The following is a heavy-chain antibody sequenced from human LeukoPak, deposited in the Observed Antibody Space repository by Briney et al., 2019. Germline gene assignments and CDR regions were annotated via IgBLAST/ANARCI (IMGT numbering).Heavy chain of an antibody. Sequence: PGGSLRLSCAASGFTFDDYTMHWVRQGPGKGLEWVSLISWDGGSTYYADSVKGRFTISRDNSKNTLYLQMNSLRAEDTAVYYCAKVGARSAFDIWGQGTMVTVSS. CDR3: AKVGARSAFDI. D-gene: IGHD1-26*01. CDR1: GFTFDDYT. V-gene: IGHV3-43*01. CDR2: ISWDGGST. J-gene: IGHJ3*02.